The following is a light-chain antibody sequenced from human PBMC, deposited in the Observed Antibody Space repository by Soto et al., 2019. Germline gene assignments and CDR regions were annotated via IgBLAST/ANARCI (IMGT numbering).Light chain of an antibody. CDR2: AAS. CDR3: QQSYSTPST. Sequence: DIQMTQSPSSLSASVGDRVTITCRASQSISSYLNWYQQKPGKAPKLLISAASSLQSGVPSRSSGSGSGTDFTLPISTLQPEDFATYYCQQSYSTPSTFGQGTRLEMK. V-gene: IGKV1-39*01. CDR1: QSISSY. J-gene: IGKJ5*01.